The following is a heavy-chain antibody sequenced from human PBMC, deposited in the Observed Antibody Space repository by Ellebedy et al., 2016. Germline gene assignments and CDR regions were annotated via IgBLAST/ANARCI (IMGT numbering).Heavy chain of an antibody. CDR3: ARGGYYYGSGPRGGYYMDV. V-gene: IGHV3-30-3*01. Sequence: GGSLRLSXAASGFTFSSYAMHWVRQAPGKGLEWVAVISYDGSNKYYADSVKGRFTISRDNSKNTLYLQMNSRRAEDTAVYYCARGGYYYGSGPRGGYYMDVWGKGTTVTVSS. CDR1: GFTFSSYA. D-gene: IGHD3-10*01. J-gene: IGHJ6*03. CDR2: ISYDGSNK.